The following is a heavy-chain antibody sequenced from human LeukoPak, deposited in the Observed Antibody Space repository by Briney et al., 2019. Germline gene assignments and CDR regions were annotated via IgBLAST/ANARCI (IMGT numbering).Heavy chain of an antibody. CDR3: ASGYAEVLLVAEAFDH. CDR1: GDSLGSSNYY. D-gene: IGHD2-2*01. J-gene: IGHJ5*02. CDR2: IHYSGTT. Sequence: PSETLSLTCTVSGDSLGSSNYYWAWIRQPPGKGLEGIASIHYSGTTFYNMSVKSRVAISIDSPKNQFSLKLSSVSASDTAVYFCASGYAEVLLVAEAFDHWGQGTLVTVSS. V-gene: IGHV4-39*01.